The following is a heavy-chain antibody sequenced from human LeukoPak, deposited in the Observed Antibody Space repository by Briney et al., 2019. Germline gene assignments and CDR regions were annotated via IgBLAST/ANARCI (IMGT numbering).Heavy chain of an antibody. V-gene: IGHV3-7*01. CDR2: IKQDGSEK. J-gene: IGHJ4*02. CDR3: ARKNGLDY. Sequence: GGSLRVSCAASGFTFSSYAMSWVRQAPGKGLEWVANIKQDGSEKYYVDSVKGRFTISRDNAKNSLYLQMNSLRAEDTAVYYCARKNGLDYWGQGTLVTVSS. CDR1: GFTFSSYA.